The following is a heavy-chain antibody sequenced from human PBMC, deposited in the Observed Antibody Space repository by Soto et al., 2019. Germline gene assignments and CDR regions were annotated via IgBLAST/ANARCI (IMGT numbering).Heavy chain of an antibody. CDR1: GASMSSGGYY. CDR2: IYYSVST. J-gene: IGHJ5*02. CDR3: GSDRHNSFFDP. D-gene: IGHD5-18*01. V-gene: IGHV4-31*03. Sequence: PSETLSLTCTVSGASMSSGGYYWTWIRQSPGKGLEWIGYIYYSVSTYYNPSLESRVATSLDTSRSQFSLTLHSVNAADTAIYFCGSDRHNSFFDPCGQRSLVPVSA.